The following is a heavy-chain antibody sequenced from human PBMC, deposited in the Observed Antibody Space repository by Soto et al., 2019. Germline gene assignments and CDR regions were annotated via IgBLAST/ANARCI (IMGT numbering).Heavy chain of an antibody. CDR1: GFVFRGYW. CDR3: ARDQTQQRLYFYGLDV. CDR2: ITRDGSNA. V-gene: IGHV3-74*01. Sequence: GGSLRLSCRASGFVFRGYWMHWIRQAPGKGLEWVARITRDGSNAVYADSVKGRFTASRDNARNTLNLQLNSLRVEDTAVYFCARDQTQQRLYFYGLDVWGRGXTVTVSS. J-gene: IGHJ6*02. D-gene: IGHD6-25*01.